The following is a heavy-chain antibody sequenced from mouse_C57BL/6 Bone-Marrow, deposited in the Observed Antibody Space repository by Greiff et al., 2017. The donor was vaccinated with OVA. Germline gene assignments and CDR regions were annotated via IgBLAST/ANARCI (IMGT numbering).Heavy chain of an antibody. J-gene: IGHJ2*01. CDR3: ARGSYFDY. CDR1: GFTFSDFY. CDR2: SRNKANDYKT. V-gene: IGHV7-1*01. Sequence: EVKLVESGGGLVQSGRSLRLSCATSGFTFSDFYLEWVRQAPGKGLEWIAASRNKANDYKTEYSASVKGRFIVSRDTSQSILYLQMNALRAEDTAIYYCARGSYFDYWGQGTTLTVSS.